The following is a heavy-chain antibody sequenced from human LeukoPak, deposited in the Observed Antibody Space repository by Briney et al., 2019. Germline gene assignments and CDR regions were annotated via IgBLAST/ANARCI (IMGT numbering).Heavy chain of an antibody. CDR2: IYTSGST. D-gene: IGHD3-10*01. J-gene: IGHJ6*03. Sequence: PSETLSLTCTVSGGSISSYYWSWIRQPPGKGLEWIGYIYTSGSTNYNPSLKSRVTISVDTSKNQFSLKPSSVTAADTAVYYCARHLGSLAPMDVWGKGTTVTVSS. CDR1: GGSISSYY. V-gene: IGHV4-4*09. CDR3: ARHLGSLAPMDV.